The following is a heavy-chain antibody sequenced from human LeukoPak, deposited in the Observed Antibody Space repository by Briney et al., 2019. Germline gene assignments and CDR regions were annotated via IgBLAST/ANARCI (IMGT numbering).Heavy chain of an antibody. D-gene: IGHD2-21*02. V-gene: IGHV3-11*01. CDR3: ARAALRDFTFDY. CDR1: GITFSGYW. J-gene: IGHJ4*02. Sequence: GGSLRLSCAVSGITFSGYWMTWVRQAPGKGLEWVSYISSSGNNIKYADSVKGRFTISRDNAKKSLYLQMNSLRAEDTAVFYCARAALRDFTFDYWGQGTLVPVSS. CDR2: ISSSGNNI.